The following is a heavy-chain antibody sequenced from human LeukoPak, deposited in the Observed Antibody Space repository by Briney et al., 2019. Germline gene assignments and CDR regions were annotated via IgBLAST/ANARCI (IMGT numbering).Heavy chain of an antibody. CDR1: GFIFSSHW. CDR2: INSDGSST. CDR3: ARQYSSWFDY. Sequence: GGSLRLSCAASGFIFSSHWMHWVRRAPGKGLVWVSRINSDGSSTSYADSVKGRFTISRDNAKNTLYLQMSSLRAEDTAVYYCARQYSSWFDYWGQGTLVTVSS. D-gene: IGHD6-6*01. V-gene: IGHV3-74*01. J-gene: IGHJ4*02.